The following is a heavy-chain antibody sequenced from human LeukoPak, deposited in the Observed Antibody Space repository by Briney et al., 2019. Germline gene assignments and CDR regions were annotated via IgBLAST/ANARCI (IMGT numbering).Heavy chain of an antibody. J-gene: IGHJ4*02. CDR3: ARSPVVVVAASYY. CDR1: GYTFTGYY. CDR2: INPNSGGT. D-gene: IGHD2-15*01. Sequence: ASVKVSCKASGYTFTGYYMHWVRQAPGQGLEWMGWINPNSGGTNYAQKFQGRVTMTRDTSIGTAYMELSRLRSDDTAVYYCARSPVVVVAASYYWGQGTLVTVSS. V-gene: IGHV1-2*02.